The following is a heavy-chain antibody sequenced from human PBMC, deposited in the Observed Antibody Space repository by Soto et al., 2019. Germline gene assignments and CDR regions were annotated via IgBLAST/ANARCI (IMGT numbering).Heavy chain of an antibody. V-gene: IGHV4-30-4*01. CDR2: IYYSGST. Sequence: PSETLSLTCTVSGGSISSGDYYWSWIRQPPGKGLDWIGYIYYSGSTYYNPSLKSRVTISVDTSKNQFYLKLSSVTAADTAVYYCARVLRGYSYGYGFDYWGQGTLVTVSS. CDR1: GGSISSGDYY. D-gene: IGHD5-18*01. CDR3: ARVLRGYSYGYGFDY. J-gene: IGHJ4*02.